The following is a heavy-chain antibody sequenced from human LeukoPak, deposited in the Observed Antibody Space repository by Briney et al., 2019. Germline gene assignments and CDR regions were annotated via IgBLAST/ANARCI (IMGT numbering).Heavy chain of an antibody. CDR3: GRGPPYIVVVTGIGFFDY. CDR1: GGSFSGYY. V-gene: IGHV4-34*01. Sequence: PSETLSLTCAVYGGSFSGYYWSWIRQPPGKGLEWIGEINHSGSTNYNPSLKSRVTISVDTSKNQFSLKLSSVTAADTAVYYCGRGPPYIVVVTGIGFFDYWGQGTLVTVSS. J-gene: IGHJ4*02. D-gene: IGHD2-21*02. CDR2: INHSGST.